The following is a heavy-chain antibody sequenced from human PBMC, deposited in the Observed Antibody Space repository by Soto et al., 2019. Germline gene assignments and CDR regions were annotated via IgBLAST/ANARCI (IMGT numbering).Heavy chain of an antibody. J-gene: IGHJ6*02. CDR3: ARDRVDTAMGDHYYYYGMDV. CDR2: IWYDGSNK. V-gene: IGHV3-33*01. Sequence: GGSLRLSCAASGFTFSSYGMHWVRQAPGKGLEWVAVIWYDGSNKYYADSVKGRFTISRDNSKNTLYLQMNSLRAEDTAVYYCARDRVDTAMGDHYYYYGMDVWGQGTTVTVSS. D-gene: IGHD5-18*01. CDR1: GFTFSSYG.